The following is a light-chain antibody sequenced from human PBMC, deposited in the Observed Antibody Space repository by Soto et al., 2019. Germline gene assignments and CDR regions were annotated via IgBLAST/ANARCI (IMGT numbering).Light chain of an antibody. Sequence: DIQLTQSPSTLSASVGDRVTITCRASHSISSWLAWYQQKPGKAPKLLIYKASSLESGVPSRFSGSGSGTEFTLTISRLQPDAFATYYCQHYNSYPWTFGQGPKVEIK. V-gene: IGKV1-5*03. CDR1: HSISSW. CDR2: KAS. J-gene: IGKJ1*01. CDR3: QHYNSYPWT.